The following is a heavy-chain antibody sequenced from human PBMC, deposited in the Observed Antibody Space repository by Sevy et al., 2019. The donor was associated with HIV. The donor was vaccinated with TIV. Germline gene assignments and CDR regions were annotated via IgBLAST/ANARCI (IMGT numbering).Heavy chain of an antibody. J-gene: IGHJ4*02. CDR3: ARDEQTYGDYDYFDY. Sequence: GGSLRLSCTASGFTFTTYTMNWVCQAPGKGLEWVAYISSSSSSIFYADSVKGRFTISRDNAKNSLYLQMNDLRAEDTAVYYCARDEQTYGDYDYFDYWGQRTLVTVSS. CDR1: GFTFTTYT. V-gene: IGHV3-48*01. CDR2: ISSSSSSI. D-gene: IGHD4-17*01.